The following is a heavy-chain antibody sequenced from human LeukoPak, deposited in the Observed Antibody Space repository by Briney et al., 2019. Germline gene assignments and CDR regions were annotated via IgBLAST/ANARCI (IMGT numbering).Heavy chain of an antibody. CDR3: AKTYPRITMVRGIIINEPFDY. J-gene: IGHJ4*02. CDR2: VRGSNGYT. Sequence: GASVKVSCKASGYTFSNYDISWVRQAPGRGLEWMGWVRGSNGYTNYAQKLQGRVTMTTDASTSTAYMELRSLRSDDTAVYYCAKTYPRITMVRGIIINEPFDYWGQGTLVTVSS. D-gene: IGHD3-10*01. CDR1: GYTFSNYD. V-gene: IGHV1-18*01.